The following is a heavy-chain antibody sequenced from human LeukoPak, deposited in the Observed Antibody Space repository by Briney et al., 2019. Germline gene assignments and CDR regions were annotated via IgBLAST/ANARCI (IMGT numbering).Heavy chain of an antibody. J-gene: IGHJ4*02. CDR3: ARDRHRYSYDTGGYPPY. D-gene: IGHD3-22*01. V-gene: IGHV3-48*01. Sequence: GGSLRLSCAASGFTFSSYSMIWVRQAPGKGLEWVSYIGSSSSTIYYADSVKGRFTISRDNAKNSLYLQMNSLRAEDTAVYYCARDRHRYSYDTGGYPPYWGQGTLVTVSS. CDR1: GFTFSSYS. CDR2: IGSSSSTI.